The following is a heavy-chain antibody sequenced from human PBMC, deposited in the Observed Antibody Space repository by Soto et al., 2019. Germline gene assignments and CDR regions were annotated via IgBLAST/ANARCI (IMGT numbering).Heavy chain of an antibody. CDR3: ARDVSYQRFDH. D-gene: IGHD3-16*02. V-gene: IGHV3-33*01. CDR1: GFTFSSYG. CDR2: IWYDGSNK. Sequence: QVQLVESGGGVVQPGRSLRLSCAASGFTFSSYGMHWVRQAPGKGLEWVAVIWYDGSNKYYADSVKGRFAISRDNSKNTLYLQMNSLRAEDTAVYYCARDVSYQRFDHWGQGALVTVSS. J-gene: IGHJ4*02.